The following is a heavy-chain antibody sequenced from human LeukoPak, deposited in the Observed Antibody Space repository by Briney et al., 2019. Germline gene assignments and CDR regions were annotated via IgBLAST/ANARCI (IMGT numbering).Heavy chain of an antibody. D-gene: IGHD1-1*01. CDR1: GFTFSSYS. Sequence: GGSLRLSCAASGFTFSSYSMNWVRQAPGKGLEWVSSISSSSSYIYYADSVEGRFTISRDNAKNSLYLQMNSLRAEDTAVYYCATPVTTRYEGHYWGQGTLVTVSS. V-gene: IGHV3-21*01. CDR3: ATPVTTRYEGHY. J-gene: IGHJ4*02. CDR2: ISSSSSYI.